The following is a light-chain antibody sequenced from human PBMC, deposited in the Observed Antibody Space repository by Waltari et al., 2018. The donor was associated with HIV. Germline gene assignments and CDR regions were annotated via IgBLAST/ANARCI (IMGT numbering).Light chain of an antibody. V-gene: IGKV1-5*03. Sequence: TQSPGTLSLSPGERATLSCRASQSVSSSYLAWYQQKPGKVPKLLIYKASSLESGVPSRFSGSGSRTEFTLTISSLQPDDFATYYCQQYLTYPYTFGQGTKLEIK. J-gene: IGKJ2*01. CDR1: QSVSSS. CDR2: KAS. CDR3: QQYLTYPYT.